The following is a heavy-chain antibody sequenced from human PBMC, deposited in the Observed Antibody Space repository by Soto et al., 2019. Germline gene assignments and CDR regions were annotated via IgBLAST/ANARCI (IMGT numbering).Heavy chain of an antibody. D-gene: IGHD5-12*01. CDR2: ISYDGSNK. J-gene: IGHJ4*02. CDR1: GFTFSSYG. V-gene: IGHV3-30*18. Sequence: GGSLRLSCAASGFTFSSYGMHWVRQAPGKGLEWVAVISYDGSNKYYADSVKGRFTISRDNSKNTLYLQMNSLRAEDTAVYYCAKESEMATILGFLGYWGQGTLVTVSS. CDR3: AKESEMATILGFLGY.